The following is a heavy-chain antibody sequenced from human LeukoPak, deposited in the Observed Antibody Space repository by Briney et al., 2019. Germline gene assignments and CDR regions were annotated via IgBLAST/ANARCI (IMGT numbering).Heavy chain of an antibody. CDR2: IIPIFKTA. J-gene: IGHJ6*03. D-gene: IGHD5-24*01. CDR3: ARAILEMTTICFSDHYDHMDV. V-gene: IGHV1-69*05. Sequence: SVKVSCKASGDTFSSYGVIWVRQAPGQGLEWMGGIIPIFKTANFAQKFQGRVTITTDESTGTAYMELSSLRSEDTAVYYCARAILEMTTICFSDHYDHMDVWGKGTNVPVP. CDR1: GDTFSSYG.